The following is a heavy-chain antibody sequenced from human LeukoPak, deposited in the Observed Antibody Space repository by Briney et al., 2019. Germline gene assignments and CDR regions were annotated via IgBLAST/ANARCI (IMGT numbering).Heavy chain of an antibody. V-gene: IGHV1-18*01. CDR1: GYTFTSYG. J-gene: IGHJ5*02. D-gene: IGHD3-3*01. CDR3: ARGSFGVLRGNWFDP. CDR2: VSAYNGNT. Sequence: ASVKVSCKAPGYTFTSYGISWVRQAPGQGLEWMGWVSAYNGNTNYAQKLQGRVTMTTDTSTSTAYMELRSLRSDDTAVYYCARGSFGVLRGNWFDPWGQGTLVTVSS.